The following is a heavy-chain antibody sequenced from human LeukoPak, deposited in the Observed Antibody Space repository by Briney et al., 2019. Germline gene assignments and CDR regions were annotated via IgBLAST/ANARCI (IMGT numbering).Heavy chain of an antibody. CDR1: GYTFTGYY. Sequence: GASVKVSCKASGYTFTGYYMHWVRQAPGQGLEWMGWINPNSGGTNYAQKFQGRVTMTRDTSISTAYMELSRLRSDDTAVYYCARSSYYGILTGYYDYWGQGTLVTVSS. V-gene: IGHV1-2*02. J-gene: IGHJ4*02. D-gene: IGHD3-9*01. CDR3: ARSSYYGILTGYYDY. CDR2: INPNSGGT.